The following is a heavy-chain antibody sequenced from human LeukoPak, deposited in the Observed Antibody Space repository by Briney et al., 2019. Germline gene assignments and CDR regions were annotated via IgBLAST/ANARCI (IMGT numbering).Heavy chain of an antibody. V-gene: IGHV3-7*03. CDR1: AFPFSNSW. CDR3: AGGNSMDV. CDR2: INKDGGGI. J-gene: IGHJ6*04. Sequence: GGSLRLSCAVSAFPFSNSWMYWVRQAPGKGLEGVANINKDGGGISYVDSVKGRFIISRDNARNSLYLQMNSLRVEDTAVYFCAGGNSMDVWGKGTAVTVSS. D-gene: IGHD1/OR15-1a*01.